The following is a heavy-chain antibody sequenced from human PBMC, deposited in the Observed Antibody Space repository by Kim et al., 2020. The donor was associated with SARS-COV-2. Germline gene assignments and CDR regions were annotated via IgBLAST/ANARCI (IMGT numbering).Heavy chain of an antibody. V-gene: IGHV3-48*02. CDR2: ISSSSSTI. J-gene: IGHJ6*02. Sequence: GGSLRLSCAASGFTFSSYSMNWVRQAPGKGLEWVSYISSSSSTIYYADSVKGRFTISRDNAKNSLYLQMNSLRDEDTAVYYCARATLKGIAAADYYYYGMDVWGQGTTVTVSS. D-gene: IGHD6-13*01. CDR3: ARATLKGIAAADYYYYGMDV. CDR1: GFTFSSYS.